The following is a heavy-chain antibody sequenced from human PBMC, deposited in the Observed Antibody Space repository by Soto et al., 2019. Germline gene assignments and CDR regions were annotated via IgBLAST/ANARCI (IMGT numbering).Heavy chain of an antibody. CDR2: IYHSGST. D-gene: IGHD2-2*01. CDR3: ARAHCSSTSCYRKYNWFDP. J-gene: IGHJ5*02. CDR1: GGSISSSNW. Sequence: QVQLQESGPGLVKPSGTLSLTCAVSGGSISSSNWWSWVRQPPGKGLEWIGEIYHSGSTNYNPSLKSRVTISVDKSKNQISLKLSSVTAADTAVYYCARAHCSSTSCYRKYNWFDPWGQGTLVTVSS. V-gene: IGHV4-4*02.